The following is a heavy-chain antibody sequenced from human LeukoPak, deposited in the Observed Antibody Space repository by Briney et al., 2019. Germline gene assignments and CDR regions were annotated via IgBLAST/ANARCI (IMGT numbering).Heavy chain of an antibody. D-gene: IGHD3-22*01. CDR2: INPSGGST. CDR3: ATFLDYYDSSGYPFDY. J-gene: IGHJ4*02. CDR1: GYTFTSYY. Sequence: GASVKVSCKASGYTFTSYYMHWVRQAPGQGLEWMGIINPSGGSTSYAQKFQGRVTMTRDTSISTAYMELSRLRSDDTAVYYSATFLDYYDSSGYPFDYWGQGTLVTVSS. V-gene: IGHV1-46*01.